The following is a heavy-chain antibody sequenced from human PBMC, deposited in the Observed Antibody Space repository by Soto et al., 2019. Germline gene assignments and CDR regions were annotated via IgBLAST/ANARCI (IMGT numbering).Heavy chain of an antibody. CDR1: GGSISSGGYY. V-gene: IGHV4-31*03. D-gene: IGHD2-15*01. CDR3: ARERNCSGGSCYSYYYYMDV. Sequence: SETLSLTCTVSGGSISSGGYYWSWIRQHPGKGLEWIGYIYYSGSTYYNPSLKSRVTISVDTSKNQFSLKLSSVTAADTAVYYCARERNCSGGSCYSYYYYMDVWGKGTTVTVSS. J-gene: IGHJ6*03. CDR2: IYYSGST.